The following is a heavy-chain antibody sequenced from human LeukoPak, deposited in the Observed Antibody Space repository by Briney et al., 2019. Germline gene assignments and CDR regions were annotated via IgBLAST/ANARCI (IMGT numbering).Heavy chain of an antibody. CDR3: ARVDTAANWFDP. Sequence: ASVKVSCKASGYTFTGYYMHWVRQAPGQGLEWMGWINPNSGGTNYAQKFQGRVTMTRDMSTSTVYMELSSLRSEDTAVYYCARVDTAANWFDPWGQGTLVTVSS. D-gene: IGHD5-18*01. CDR1: GYTFTGYY. V-gene: IGHV1-2*02. CDR2: INPNSGGT. J-gene: IGHJ5*02.